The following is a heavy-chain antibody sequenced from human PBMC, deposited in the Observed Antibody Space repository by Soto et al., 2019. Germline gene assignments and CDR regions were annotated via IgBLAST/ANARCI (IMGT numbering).Heavy chain of an antibody. D-gene: IGHD5-18*01. CDR1: TDSFNDYY. CDR3: ARDVRIHDAFDI. V-gene: IGHV4-59*13. CDR2: IYHTGNT. J-gene: IGHJ3*02. Sequence: QVRLHESGPGLVKPSETLSLTCTVSTDSFNDYYWSWIRQPPGKGLEWIGSIYHTGNTNYNHSLDSRVRISVHTAKFQFSLSLSSVTAADTAVYYCARDVRIHDAFDIWGQGTLVTVSS.